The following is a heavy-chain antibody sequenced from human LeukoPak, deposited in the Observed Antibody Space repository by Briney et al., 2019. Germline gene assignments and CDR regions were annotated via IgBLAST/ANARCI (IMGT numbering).Heavy chain of an antibody. Sequence: PSETLSLTCTVSGGSISSSFWTWLRQAPGKGLELIGFTYDGGRGNYKPSLSSRVDISLDTSSNRYSLRLTSVPAADTGVYYCARLWRPHDYDNWFDHWGQGILVTVSS. CDR1: GGSISSSF. V-gene: IGHV4-59*13. J-gene: IGHJ5*02. D-gene: IGHD4-17*01. CDR3: ARLWRPHDYDNWFDH. CDR2: TYDGGRG.